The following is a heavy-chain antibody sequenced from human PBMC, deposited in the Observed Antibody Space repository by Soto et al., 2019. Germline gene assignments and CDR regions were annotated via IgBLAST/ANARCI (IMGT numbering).Heavy chain of an antibody. D-gene: IGHD6-13*01. V-gene: IGHV1-2*04. CDR3: ARVGHPALPRNGDTRYAERLGYNAFDI. J-gene: IGHJ3*02. CDR1: GYTFTGYY. Sequence: GASVKVSCTACGYTFTGYYMHWVRQAPGQGLEWMGWINPNSGGTNYAQKFQGWVTMTRDTSISTAYMELSRLRSDDTAVYYCARVGHPALPRNGDTRYAERLGYNAFDIWGQGTTVTVSS. CDR2: INPNSGGT.